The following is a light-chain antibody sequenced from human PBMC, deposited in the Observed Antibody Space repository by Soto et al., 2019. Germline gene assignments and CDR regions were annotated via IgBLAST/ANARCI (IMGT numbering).Light chain of an antibody. CDR2: GAS. CDR3: QHYVERSTIT. Sequence: EIVMTQSPGTLSLSPGERATLSCRASQSVSSRLAWYQQKPGQAPRLLISGASSRATGIPDRFSGSGSGTDFTLTISRLETEDFALYYCQHYVERSTITFGQGTRLEIK. CDR1: QSVSSR. J-gene: IGKJ5*01. V-gene: IGKV3-20*01.